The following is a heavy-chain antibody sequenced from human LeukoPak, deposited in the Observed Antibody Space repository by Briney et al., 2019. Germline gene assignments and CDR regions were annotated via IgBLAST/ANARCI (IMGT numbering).Heavy chain of an antibody. J-gene: IGHJ5*02. CDR2: IRHDGSNK. V-gene: IGHV3-30*02. CDR1: GFTFSSYG. Sequence: GGSLRLSCAASGFTFSSYGMHWVRQAPGKGLEWVAFIRHDGSNKYYADSVKGRFTISRDNSKNTLYLQMNSLRAEDTAVYYCAKDLRVPAAFNWFDPWGQGTLVTVSS. CDR3: AKDLRVPAAFNWFDP. D-gene: IGHD2-2*01.